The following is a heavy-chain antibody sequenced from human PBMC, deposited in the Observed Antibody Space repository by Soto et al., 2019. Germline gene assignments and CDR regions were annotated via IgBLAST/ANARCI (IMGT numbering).Heavy chain of an antibody. V-gene: IGHV1-18*01. D-gene: IGHD3-22*01. J-gene: IGHJ4*02. CDR3: ARVGYYYDSSGYSPVDS. Sequence: QVQLVQSGAEVKKPGASVKVSCKASGYTFTTYGISWVRQAPGQGLEWMGWISAYNGNTNYAQKLQGRVTMTTDTSTSTAYMELRSLRSDDTAVYYCARVGYYYDSSGYSPVDSWGQGTLVTVSS. CDR2: ISAYNGNT. CDR1: GYTFTTYG.